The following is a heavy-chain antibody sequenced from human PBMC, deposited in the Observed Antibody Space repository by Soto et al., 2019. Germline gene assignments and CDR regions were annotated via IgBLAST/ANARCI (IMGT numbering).Heavy chain of an antibody. CDR3: AKEVLRFLEWLLGNYYYYGMDV. CDR1: GFTFSSYA. V-gene: IGHV3-30-3*02. CDR2: ISYDGSSK. Sequence: PGGSLRLSCAASGFTFSSYAMHWVRQAPGKGLEWVAVISYDGSSKYYADSVKGRFTISRDNSKNTLYLQMNSLRAEDTAVYYCAKEVLRFLEWLLGNYYYYGMDVWGQGTTVTVSS. J-gene: IGHJ6*02. D-gene: IGHD3-3*01.